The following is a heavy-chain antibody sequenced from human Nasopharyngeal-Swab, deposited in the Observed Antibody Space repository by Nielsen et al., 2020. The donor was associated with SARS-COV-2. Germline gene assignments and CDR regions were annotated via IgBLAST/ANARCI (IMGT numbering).Heavy chain of an antibody. CDR1: GYSFTNYW. V-gene: IGHV5-51*01. J-gene: IGHJ5*02. CDR3: ARHQGDSYGDYDMRGSDWFDP. Sequence: GESLKISCKGSGYSFTNYWNGWVRQMPGKGLEWMGIIYPGDSDTRYSPSFQGQVTISADKSITTAYLQWSSLKASDPAMYYCARHQGDSYGDYDMRGSDWFDPWGQGTLVTVSS. D-gene: IGHD4-17*01. CDR2: IYPGDSDT.